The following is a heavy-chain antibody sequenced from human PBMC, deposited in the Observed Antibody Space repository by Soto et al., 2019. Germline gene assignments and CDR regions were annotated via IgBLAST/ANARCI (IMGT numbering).Heavy chain of an antibody. Sequence: QVQLVESGGGVVQPGRSLRLSCAASGFTFSSYGMHWVRQAPGKGLEWVAVISYDGSNKYYADSVKGRFTISRDNSKNTLYLQMNSLRAEDTAVYYCAKAGAKTLYSSLDYWGQGTLVTVSS. J-gene: IGHJ4*02. CDR3: AKAGAKTLYSSLDY. CDR1: GFTFSSYG. CDR2: ISYDGSNK. D-gene: IGHD5-18*01. V-gene: IGHV3-30*18.